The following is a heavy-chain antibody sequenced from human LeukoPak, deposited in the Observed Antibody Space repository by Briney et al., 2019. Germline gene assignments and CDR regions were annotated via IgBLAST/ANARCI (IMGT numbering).Heavy chain of an antibody. V-gene: IGHV3-23*01. CDR1: GFAFSSYA. CDR3: AKDLAHCSGGSCYSDSWFYFDY. Sequence: GGSLRLSCAASGFAFSSYAMSWVRQAPGKGLEWVSAISGSGGSTYYADSVKGRFTISRDNSKTTLYLQMNSLRAEDTAVYYCAKDLAHCSGGSCYSDSWFYFDYWGQGTLVTVSS. J-gene: IGHJ4*02. D-gene: IGHD2-15*01. CDR2: ISGSGGST.